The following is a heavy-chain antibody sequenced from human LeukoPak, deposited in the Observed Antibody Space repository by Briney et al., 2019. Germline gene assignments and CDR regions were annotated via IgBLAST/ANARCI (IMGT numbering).Heavy chain of an antibody. CDR1: GYTFTSYA. CDR2: ISAQHGQT. V-gene: IGHV1-18*01. J-gene: IGHJ4*02. D-gene: IGHD3-22*01. Sequence: ASVKVSCKASGYTFTSYAMNWVRQAPGQGLEWMGWISAQHGQTEYAPNSQDRVTMTTDTYTNTAYMELRSLRSDDTAVYYCARNTQTYYDSSGYYYLEFWGQGTLVTVSS. CDR3: ARNTQTYYDSSGYYYLEF.